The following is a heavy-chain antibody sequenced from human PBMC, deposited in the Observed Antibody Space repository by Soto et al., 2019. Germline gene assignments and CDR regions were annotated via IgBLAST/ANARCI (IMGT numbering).Heavy chain of an antibody. J-gene: IGHJ5*02. CDR2: IIPIFGTA. V-gene: IGHV1-69*12. D-gene: IGHD4-17*01. Sequence: QVQLVQSGAEVKKPGSSVKVSCKASGGTFSSYAISWVRQAPGQGLEWMGGIIPIFGTANYAQKFQGRVTITADEYTSTAYMELSRLGSEDTAVYYCATELATVAAGWFDPWGQGNLVTVSS. CDR1: GGTFSSYA. CDR3: ATELATVAAGWFDP.